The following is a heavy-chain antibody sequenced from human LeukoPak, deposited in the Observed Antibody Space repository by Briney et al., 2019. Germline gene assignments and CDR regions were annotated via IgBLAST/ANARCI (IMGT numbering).Heavy chain of an antibody. CDR1: GFTFSSYA. D-gene: IGHD4-11*01. Sequence: GGSLRLSCAASGFTFSSYAMHWVRQAPGKGLEWVAVISYDGSNKYYADSVKGRFTISRDNSKNTLYLQMNSLRTEDTAVYYCAKDRSSYSHYSYYGMDVWGQGTTVTVSS. CDR2: ISYDGSNK. CDR3: AKDRSSYSHYSYYGMDV. V-gene: IGHV3-30-3*01. J-gene: IGHJ6*02.